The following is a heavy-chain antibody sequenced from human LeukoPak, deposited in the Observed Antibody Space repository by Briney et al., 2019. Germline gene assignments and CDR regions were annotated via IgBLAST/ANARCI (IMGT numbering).Heavy chain of an antibody. V-gene: IGHV4-34*01. CDR3: ARIGCSGGSCYLNYYYGMDV. Sequence: SETLSLTCAVYGGSFSGYYWSWIRQPPGKGLKWIGEINHSGSTNYNPSLKSRVTISVDTSKNQFSLKLSSVTAADTAVYYCARIGCSGGSCYLNYYYGMDVWGKGTTVTVSS. CDR1: GGSFSGYY. D-gene: IGHD2-15*01. J-gene: IGHJ6*04. CDR2: INHSGST.